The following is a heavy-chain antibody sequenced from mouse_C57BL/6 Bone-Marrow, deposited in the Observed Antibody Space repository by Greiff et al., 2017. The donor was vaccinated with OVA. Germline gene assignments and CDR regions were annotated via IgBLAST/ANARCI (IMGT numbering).Heavy chain of an antibody. CDR2: ISGGGGNT. Sequence: EVKLMESGGGLVKPGGSLKLSCAASGFTFSSYTMSWVRQTPEKRLEWVATISGGGGNTYYPDSVKGRFTISRDNAKNTLYLQMSSLRSEDTALYYCARHRTGTLHYAMDYWGQGTSVTVSS. CDR1: GFTFSSYT. V-gene: IGHV5-9*01. D-gene: IGHD4-1*01. J-gene: IGHJ4*01. CDR3: ARHRTGTLHYAMDY.